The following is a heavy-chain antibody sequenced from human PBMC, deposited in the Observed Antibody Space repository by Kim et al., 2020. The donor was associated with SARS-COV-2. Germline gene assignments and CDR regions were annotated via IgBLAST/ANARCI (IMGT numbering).Heavy chain of an antibody. CDR2: TV. Sequence: TVTNADSGKRRLTTARDNAKNSLYLQMNSLRAEETAIYYCARESSSPFDYWGQGTLVTVSS. CDR3: ARESSSPFDY. J-gene: IGHJ4*02. D-gene: IGHD6-6*01. V-gene: IGHV3-48*01.